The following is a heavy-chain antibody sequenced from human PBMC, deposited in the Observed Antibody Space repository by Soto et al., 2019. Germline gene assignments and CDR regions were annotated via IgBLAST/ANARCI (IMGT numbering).Heavy chain of an antibody. D-gene: IGHD5-12*01. Sequence: GGSLRLSCAASGFTFSNYAMSWVRQAPGKGLEWVSTVSGRGGATYYADSVKGRFTISRDNSKDTLYLQMNSLRAEDTAVYYCAKDGWLRFRDTFEYWGQGTLVTVSS. CDR3: AKDGWLRFRDTFEY. CDR2: VSGRGGAT. V-gene: IGHV3-23*01. J-gene: IGHJ4*02. CDR1: GFTFSNYA.